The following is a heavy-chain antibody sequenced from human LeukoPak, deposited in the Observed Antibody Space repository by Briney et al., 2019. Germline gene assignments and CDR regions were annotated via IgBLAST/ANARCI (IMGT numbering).Heavy chain of an antibody. CDR1: GFTFSSYW. CDR3: AGGSGSSFDY. CDR2: IYSGGST. D-gene: IGHD1-26*01. V-gene: IGHV3-66*01. J-gene: IGHJ4*02. Sequence: GGSLRLSCAASGFTFSSYWMSWVRQAPGKGLEWVSVIYSGGSTYYADSVKGRFTISRDNSKNTLYLQMNSLRAEDTAVYYCAGGSGSSFDYWGQGTLVTVSS.